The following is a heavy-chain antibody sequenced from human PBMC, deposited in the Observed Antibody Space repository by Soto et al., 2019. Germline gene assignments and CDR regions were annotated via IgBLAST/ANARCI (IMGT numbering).Heavy chain of an antibody. CDR3: ARVGDFWSCYYNFDY. D-gene: IGHD3-3*01. J-gene: IGHJ4*02. CDR2: ISSSSSYI. Sequence: GGSLRLSCAASGFTFSSYSMNWVRQAPGKGLEWVSSISSSSSYIYYADSVKGRFTISRDNAKNSLYLQMNSLRAEDTAVYYCARVGDFWSCYYNFDYWGQGTLVTVSS. V-gene: IGHV3-21*01. CDR1: GFTFSSYS.